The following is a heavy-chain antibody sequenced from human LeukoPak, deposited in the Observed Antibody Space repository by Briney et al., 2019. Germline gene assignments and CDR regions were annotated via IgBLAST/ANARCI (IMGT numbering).Heavy chain of an antibody. CDR3: ARDPYGGKHDAFDI. Sequence: GGSLRLSCAASGFTFSSYEMNWVRQAPGKGLEGVSYISGSGSTVYYADSVKGRFTIPRDNAKNSLYLQMNSLRAEDTAVYYCARDPYGGKHDAFDIWGQGTMVTVSS. J-gene: IGHJ3*02. D-gene: IGHD4/OR15-4a*01. CDR1: GFTFSSYE. CDR2: ISGSGSTV. V-gene: IGHV3-48*03.